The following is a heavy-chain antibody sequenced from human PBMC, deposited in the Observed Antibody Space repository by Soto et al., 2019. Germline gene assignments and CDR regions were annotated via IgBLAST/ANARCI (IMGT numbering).Heavy chain of an antibody. D-gene: IGHD1-20*01. CDR1: GYTFTSYA. J-gene: IGHJ4*02. CDR3: ARDWSGEMNIIADS. CDR2: INAGNGNT. Sequence: ASVKVSCTASGYTFTSYAMHSVSQAPGQRLEWMGWINAGNGNTKYAQKFQGRVTMTTDTLTTTAYMELTSLTSNYTVLYYCARDWSGEMNIIADSWGPGTLVTVSS. V-gene: IGHV1-3*01.